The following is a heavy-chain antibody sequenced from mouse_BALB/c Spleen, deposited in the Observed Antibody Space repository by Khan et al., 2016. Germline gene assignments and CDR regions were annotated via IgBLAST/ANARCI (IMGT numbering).Heavy chain of an antibody. Sequence: EVKLEVSGPGLVKPSQSLSLTCTVTGYSITSDYAWNWIRQFPGNKLEWMGYISYSGCTSYNPSLKSRISITRDKSKNQFFLHLNSVTTEDTATYYCARNYFFGYWGQGTTLTVSS. CDR3: ARNYFFGY. CDR2: ISYSGCT. J-gene: IGHJ2*01. V-gene: IGHV3-2*02. CDR1: GYSITSDYA.